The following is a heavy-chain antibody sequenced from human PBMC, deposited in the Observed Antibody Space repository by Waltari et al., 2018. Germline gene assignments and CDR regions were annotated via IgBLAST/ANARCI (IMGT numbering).Heavy chain of an antibody. D-gene: IGHD2-8*01. V-gene: IGHV3-15*01. CDR2: IKSKTNGVAA. CDR3: TTGPRSNGAPSYYYYGLDV. J-gene: IGHJ6*02. CDR1: GFTFSNAW. Sequence: EVQLVESGGGLVKPGGSLRLSCEVSGFTFSNAWMTWVRQAPGKGLGWVGRIKSKTNGVAADYAATVKGRFTISRDDSKKTLYLEMNSLKPEDTGVYYCTTGPRSNGAPSYYYYGLDVWGQGTTVTVSS.